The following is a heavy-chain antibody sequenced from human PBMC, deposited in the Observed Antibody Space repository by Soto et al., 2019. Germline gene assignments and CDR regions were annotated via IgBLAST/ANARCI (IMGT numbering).Heavy chain of an antibody. V-gene: IGHV4-34*01. CDR2: INHRGST. CDR3: ARGYSNYYFDY. CDR1: GDSFSGDY. D-gene: IGHD4-4*01. J-gene: IGHJ4*02. Sequence: SETLSLTCAVYGDSFSGDYWSWIRQPPGKGLEWIGQINHRGSTDYNPSPKSRVTMSVDTSKSQFYLKLSSVTAADTAVYFCARGYSNYYFDYWGQGTLVTVSS.